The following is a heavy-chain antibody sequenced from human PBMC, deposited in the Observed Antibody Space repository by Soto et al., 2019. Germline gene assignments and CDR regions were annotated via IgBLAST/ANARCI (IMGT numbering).Heavy chain of an antibody. D-gene: IGHD2-2*01. CDR2: IKQDGSEK. J-gene: IGHJ6*02. Sequence: PGGSLRLSCAASGFTFSSYWMSWVRQAPGKGLEWVANIKQDGSEKYYVDSVKGRFTISRDNAKNSLYLQMNSLRAEDTAVYYCARDPRYCISTSCYEYYYYGMDVWGQGTTVTVSS. CDR3: ARDPRYCISTSCYEYYYYGMDV. CDR1: GFTFSSYW. V-gene: IGHV3-7*01.